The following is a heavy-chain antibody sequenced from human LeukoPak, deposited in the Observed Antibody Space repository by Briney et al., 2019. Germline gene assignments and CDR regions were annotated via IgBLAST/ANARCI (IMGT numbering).Heavy chain of an antibody. Sequence: SETLSLACAVYGGSFSGYYWSWIRQPPGKGLEWIGEINHSGSTNYNPSLKSRVTISVDTSKNQFSLKLSSVTAADTAVYYCAREHSGSYWFDPWGQGTLVTVSS. CDR1: GGSFSGYY. V-gene: IGHV4-34*01. D-gene: IGHD3-10*01. CDR3: AREHSGSYWFDP. CDR2: INHSGST. J-gene: IGHJ5*02.